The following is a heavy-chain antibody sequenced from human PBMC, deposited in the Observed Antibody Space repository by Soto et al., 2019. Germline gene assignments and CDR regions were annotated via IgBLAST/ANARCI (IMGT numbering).Heavy chain of an antibody. J-gene: IGHJ4*02. CDR2: INPTGGTT. V-gene: IGHV1-46*01. CDR1: GYTFISYY. D-gene: IGHD3-10*01. CDR3: ARPSGSGWGYYFDY. Sequence: ASVKVSCKASGYTFISYYIHWVRQAPGQGLEWMGIINPTGGTTRYAQKFQGRVTMTRDTSTSTVYMDLSSLTCEDTAIYYCARPSGSGWGYYFDYWGQGTLVTVSP.